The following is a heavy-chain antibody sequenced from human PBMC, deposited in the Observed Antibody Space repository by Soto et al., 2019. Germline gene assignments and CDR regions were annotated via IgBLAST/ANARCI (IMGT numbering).Heavy chain of an antibody. V-gene: IGHV1-8*01. D-gene: IGHD4-17*01. Sequence: QVQLVQSGAEVKKPGASVKVSCKASGYTFASYDINWVRQATGQGLEWMGWMNPNSGNTGYAEKFQGRVTMTRNTSISTAYVELSRLRSEDTAVYYCALYGGNRYWYFDLWGRGTVVTVSS. CDR3: ALYGGNRYWYFDL. CDR1: GYTFASYD. CDR2: MNPNSGNT. J-gene: IGHJ2*01.